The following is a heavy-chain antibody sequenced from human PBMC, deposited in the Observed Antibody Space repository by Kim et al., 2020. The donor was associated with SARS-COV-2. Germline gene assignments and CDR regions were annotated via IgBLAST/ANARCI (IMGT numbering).Heavy chain of an antibody. V-gene: IGHV3-23*01. D-gene: IGHD3-10*01. CDR1: GFTFSSYA. Sequence: GGSLRLSCAASGFTFSSYAMSWVRQAPGKGLEWVSAISGNGGSTYYADSVKGRFTISRDNSKNTLYLQMNSLRAEDTAVYYFAKRFTMVRGADFDYWGQGTLVTVSS. J-gene: IGHJ4*02. CDR2: ISGNGGST. CDR3: AKRFTMVRGADFDY.